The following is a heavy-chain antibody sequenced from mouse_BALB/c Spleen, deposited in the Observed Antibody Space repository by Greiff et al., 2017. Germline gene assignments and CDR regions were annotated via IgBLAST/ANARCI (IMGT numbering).Heavy chain of an antibody. CDR1: GFTFSSYA. V-gene: IGHV5-6-5*01. CDR2: ISSGGST. Sequence: EVQRVESGGGLVKPGGSLKLSCAASGFTFSSYAMSWVRQTPEKRLEWVASISSGGSTYYPDSVKGRFTISRDNARNILYLQMSSLRSEDTAMYYCARDYYGSPYYAMDYWGQGTSVTVSS. CDR3: ARDYYGSPYYAMDY. J-gene: IGHJ4*01. D-gene: IGHD1-1*01.